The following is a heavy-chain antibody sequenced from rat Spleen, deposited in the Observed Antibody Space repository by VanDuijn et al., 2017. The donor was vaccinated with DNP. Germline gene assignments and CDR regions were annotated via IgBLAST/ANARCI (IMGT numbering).Heavy chain of an antibody. CDR3: TREVSGSRNFDY. J-gene: IGHJ2*01. CDR2: ISSGGDT. CDR1: GLSLTSST. D-gene: IGHD3-8*01. V-gene: IGHV2-6*01. Sequence: QVQLKESGPGLVQPSQTLSLTCTVSGLSLTSSTVSWIRQPPGKGLEWIATISSGGDTDYNSALKSRLSISRDTSKSQVFLKMNSLQTEDTAIYFCTREVSGSRNFDYWGQGVMVTVSS.